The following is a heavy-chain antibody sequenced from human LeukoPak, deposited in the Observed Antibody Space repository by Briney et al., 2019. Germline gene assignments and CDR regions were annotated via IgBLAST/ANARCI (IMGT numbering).Heavy chain of an antibody. CDR1: GFTFSSYS. Sequence: GGSLRLSCAASGFTFSSYSMNWVRQAPGKGPEWVSYISSSSSTIYYADSVKGRFTISRDNAKNSLYLQMNSLRAEVTAVYYCARDATIAVAGTSDYWGQGTLVTVSS. J-gene: IGHJ4*02. D-gene: IGHD6-19*01. CDR3: ARDATIAVAGTSDY. V-gene: IGHV3-48*01. CDR2: ISSSSSTI.